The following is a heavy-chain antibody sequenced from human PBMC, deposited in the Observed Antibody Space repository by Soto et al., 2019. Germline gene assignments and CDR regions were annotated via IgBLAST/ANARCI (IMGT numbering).Heavy chain of an antibody. D-gene: IGHD3-22*01. Sequence: SVKVSCKASGFTFTSSAVQWVRQARGQRLEWIGWIVVGSGNTNYAQKFQERVTITRDMSTSTAYMELSSLRSEDTAVYYCAAAPLKYHYDSSGYPLGQGTLVTVCS. V-gene: IGHV1-58*01. J-gene: IGHJ5*02. CDR2: IVVGSGNT. CDR3: AAAPLKYHYDSSGYP. CDR1: GFTFTSSA.